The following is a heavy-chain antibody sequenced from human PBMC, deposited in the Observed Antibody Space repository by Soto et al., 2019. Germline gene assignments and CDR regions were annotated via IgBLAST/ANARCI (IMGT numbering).Heavy chain of an antibody. Sequence: QVQLGESGGGVVRPGRSLRLSCSTSGFTFSDFGIHLVRQSPGKGLEWVAIIWYDGSDKYYADSVKGRFTISRDNSKNTVFQQRNSLRVEDNAIYYCAREPQSYCIGGNCDSDFYDGMDVWGQGNTVTVSS. V-gene: IGHV3-33*01. J-gene: IGHJ6*02. D-gene: IGHD2-15*01. CDR1: GFTFSDFG. CDR2: IWYDGSDK. CDR3: AREPQSYCIGGNCDSDFYDGMDV.